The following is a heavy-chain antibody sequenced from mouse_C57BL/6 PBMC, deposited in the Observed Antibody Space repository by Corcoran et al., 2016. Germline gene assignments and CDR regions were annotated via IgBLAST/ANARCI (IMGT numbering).Heavy chain of an antibody. CDR1: GYTFTDYY. V-gene: IGHV1-75*01. CDR2: IFPGSGST. D-gene: IGHD1-1*01. Sequence: HVQLQQAGPELVKHGASVKISCKASGYTFTDYYINWVKQRPGQGLEGIGWIFPGSGSTYYNEKFKGKATLTVDKSSSTAYMLLSSLTSEDSAVYFCARDYYGSSYFDYWGQGTTLTVSS. CDR3: ARDYYGSSYFDY. J-gene: IGHJ2*01.